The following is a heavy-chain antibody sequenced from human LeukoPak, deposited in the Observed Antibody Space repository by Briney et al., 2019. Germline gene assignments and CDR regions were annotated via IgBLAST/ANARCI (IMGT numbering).Heavy chain of an antibody. CDR3: AKWPEGAPTKFHY. J-gene: IGHJ4*02. V-gene: IGHV3-23*01. Sequence: PGGSLRLSCATSGFTFSVYAMSWVRQAPGKGLEWVSTISGSGGVTYYPDSVRGRFTISRDNSKNTLHLQMDHLRAEDTAIYYCAKWPEGAPTKFHYWGQGTLVTVSS. CDR2: ISGSGGVT. D-gene: IGHD1-26*01. CDR1: GFTFSVYA.